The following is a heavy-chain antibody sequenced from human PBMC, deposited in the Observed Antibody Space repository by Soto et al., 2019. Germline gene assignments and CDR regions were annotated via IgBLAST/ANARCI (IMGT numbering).Heavy chain of an antibody. Sequence: ASVKVSCKASGYTFTSYAMHWVRQAPGQRLEWMGWINAGNGNTKYSQKFQGRVTITRDTSASTAYMELSGLRYEDTAVYYCARDKGRITIFGVVIPDARGFDYWGQGTLVTVSS. J-gene: IGHJ4*02. CDR2: INAGNGNT. D-gene: IGHD3-3*01. CDR1: GYTFTSYA. CDR3: ARDKGRITIFGVVIPDARGFDY. V-gene: IGHV1-3*01.